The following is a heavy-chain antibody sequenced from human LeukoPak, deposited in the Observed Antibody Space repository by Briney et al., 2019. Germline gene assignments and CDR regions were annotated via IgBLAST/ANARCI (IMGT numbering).Heavy chain of an antibody. D-gene: IGHD3-10*01. V-gene: IGHV3-30-3*01. CDR1: GFTFSNYA. CDR3: VKDRTGTYTLDY. Sequence: GGSLRLSCAATGFTFSNYAIHWGRQAPGKGLEWVAFISDDGSRQHYADSVKGRFTISRDNTKNTLNLQMNSLRAEDTAVYYCVKDRTGTYTLDYWGQGTLVTVSS. J-gene: IGHJ4*02. CDR2: ISDDGSRQ.